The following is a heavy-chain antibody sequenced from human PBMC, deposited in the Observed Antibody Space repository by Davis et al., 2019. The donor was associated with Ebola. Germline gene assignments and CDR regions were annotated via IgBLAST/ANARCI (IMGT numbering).Heavy chain of an antibody. J-gene: IGHJ4*02. CDR3: ARDGGTTVSSGHFDY. Sequence: GEYLKIPCAASGFTFSSYTMHWVRQAPGKGLEWVAVISYDGSNEYYADSVKDRFTIARDNSKNTLYLQMNSLRAEDTAVYYCARDGGTTVSSGHFDYWGQGTLVTVSS. CDR2: ISYDGSNE. CDR1: GFTFSSYT. V-gene: IGHV3-30-3*01. D-gene: IGHD4-17*01.